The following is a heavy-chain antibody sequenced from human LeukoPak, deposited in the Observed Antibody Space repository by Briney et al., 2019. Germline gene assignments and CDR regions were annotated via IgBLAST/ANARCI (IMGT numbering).Heavy chain of an antibody. Sequence: SGGSLRLSCAASGFTFDDYGMSWVRQAPGKGLEWVSGINWNGGSTGYADSVKGRFTISRDNAKNSLYPQMNSLRAEDTALYYCARDVGWELFDYWGRGTLVTVSS. J-gene: IGHJ4*02. CDR3: ARDVGWELFDY. D-gene: IGHD1-26*01. CDR2: INWNGGST. V-gene: IGHV3-20*04. CDR1: GFTFDDYG.